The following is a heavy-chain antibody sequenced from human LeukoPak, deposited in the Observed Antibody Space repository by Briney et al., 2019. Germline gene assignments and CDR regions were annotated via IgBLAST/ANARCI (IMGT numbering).Heavy chain of an antibody. J-gene: IGHJ4*02. D-gene: IGHD4/OR15-4a*01. Sequence: PSETLSLTCTVSGGSISDYYWSWIRQPPGKGLEWIGYIYYSGSTNYNPSLKSRVTISVDTSKNQFSLKLNSLTAADTAVYYCARGANLFDYWGQGTLVTVSS. CDR1: GGSISDYY. CDR3: ARGANLFDY. V-gene: IGHV4-59*01. CDR2: IYYSGST.